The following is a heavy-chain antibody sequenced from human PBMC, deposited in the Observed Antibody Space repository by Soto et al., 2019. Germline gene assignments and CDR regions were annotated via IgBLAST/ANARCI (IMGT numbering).Heavy chain of an antibody. Sequence: QVQLQESGPGLVKPSETLSLTCTVSGGSISSYYWSWIRQPPGKGLEWIGYIYYSGSTNYNPSLKSPVTRSVDTSKNQFALKLSSVTAADTAVYYCARVWGGAFDIWGQGTMVTVSS. CDR3: ARVWGGAFDI. CDR2: IYYSGST. V-gene: IGHV4-59*01. CDR1: GGSISSYY. D-gene: IGHD3-10*01. J-gene: IGHJ3*02.